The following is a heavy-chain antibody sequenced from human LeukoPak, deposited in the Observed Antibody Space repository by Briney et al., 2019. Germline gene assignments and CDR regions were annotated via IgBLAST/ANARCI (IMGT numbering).Heavy chain of an antibody. CDR3: ARDMSFSTSGWYGELDN. J-gene: IGHJ4*02. CDR1: GFIFDDFW. V-gene: IGHV3-7*05. Sequence: QPGGSLRLSCAVSGFIFDDFWMSWVRQAPGKGLEWVANMKQDGSEMYYVDSVKGRFTISRDNAKNSLFLQMNSLRVEDTALYYCARDMSFSTSGWYGELDNWGQGTLVTVSS. CDR2: MKQDGSEM. D-gene: IGHD6-19*01.